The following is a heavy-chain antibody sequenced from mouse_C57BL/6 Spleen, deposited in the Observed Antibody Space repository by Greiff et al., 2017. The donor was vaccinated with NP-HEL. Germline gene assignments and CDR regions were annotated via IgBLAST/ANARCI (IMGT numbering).Heavy chain of an antibody. V-gene: IGHV1-62-2*01. J-gene: IGHJ3*01. CDR3: ARHEVDGYYSAWFAY. CDR1: GYTFTEYT. D-gene: IGHD2-3*01. CDR2: FYPGSGSI. Sequence: VKLMESGAELVKPGASVKLSCKASGYTFTEYTIHWVKQRPGQGLEWIGWFYPGSGSIKYNEKFKDKATLTADKSSSTVYMELSRLTSEDSALYFCARHEVDGYYSAWFAYWGQGTLVTVSA.